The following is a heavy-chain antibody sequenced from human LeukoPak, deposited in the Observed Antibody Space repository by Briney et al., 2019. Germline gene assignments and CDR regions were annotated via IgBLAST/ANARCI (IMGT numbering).Heavy chain of an antibody. Sequence: KAGGSLRLSCAASGFTFSSYAMSWVRQAPGKGLEWVSSISSSSSYIYYADSVKGRFTISRDNAKNSLYLQMNSLRAEDTAVYYCARDMRYYGMDVWGQGTTVTVSS. CDR1: GFTFSSYA. CDR2: ISSSSSYI. CDR3: ARDMRYYGMDV. V-gene: IGHV3-21*01. D-gene: IGHD2-2*01. J-gene: IGHJ6*02.